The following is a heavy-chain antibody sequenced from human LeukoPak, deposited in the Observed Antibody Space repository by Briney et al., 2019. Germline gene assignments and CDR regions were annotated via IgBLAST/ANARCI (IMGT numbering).Heavy chain of an antibody. D-gene: IGHD1-26*01. CDR1: GYTLTELS. J-gene: IGHJ4*02. CDR2: FDPEDGET. CDR3: APRYSGSYYADY. Sequence: ASVKVSCKVSGYTLTELSMHWVRQVPGKGLEWMGGFDPEDGETIYAQKFQGRVTMTEDTSTDTAYMELSSLRSEDTAVYYCAPRYSGSYYADYWGQGTLVTASS. V-gene: IGHV1-24*01.